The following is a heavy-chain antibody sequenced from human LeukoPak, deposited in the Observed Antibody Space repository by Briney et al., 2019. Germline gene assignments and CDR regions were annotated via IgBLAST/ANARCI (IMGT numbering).Heavy chain of an antibody. CDR2: INHSGST. CDR3: ASKQGIPRYCSSTSCYPRPGAGMDV. V-gene: IGHV4-34*01. Sequence: SETLSLTCAVYGGSFSGYYWSWIRQPPGKGLEWIGEINHSGSTNYNPSLKSRVTISVDTSKNQFSLKLSSVTAADTAVYYCASKQGIPRYCSSTSCYPRPGAGMDVWGQGTTVTVS. J-gene: IGHJ6*02. D-gene: IGHD2-2*01. CDR1: GGSFSGYY.